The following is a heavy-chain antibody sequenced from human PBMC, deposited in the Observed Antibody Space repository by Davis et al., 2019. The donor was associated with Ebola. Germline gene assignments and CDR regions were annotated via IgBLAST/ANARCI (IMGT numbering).Heavy chain of an antibody. Sequence: SETLSLTCAVYGGSFSGYYWSWIRQLPGKGLEWIGEINHSGSTNYNPSLKSRVTISVDTSKNQFSLKLSSVTAADTAVYYCARGRARVDYWGQGTLVTVSS. CDR3: ARGRARVDY. D-gene: IGHD6-13*01. CDR1: GGSFSGYY. V-gene: IGHV4-34*01. CDR2: INHSGST. J-gene: IGHJ4*02.